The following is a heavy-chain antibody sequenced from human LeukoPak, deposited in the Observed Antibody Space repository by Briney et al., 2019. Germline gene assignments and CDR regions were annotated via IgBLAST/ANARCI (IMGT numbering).Heavy chain of an antibody. D-gene: IGHD3-3*01. CDR2: ISWNSGSI. CDR3: VRESDFWSGPGIGRPLDV. Sequence: GRSLRLSCAASGFAFDDYAMHWVRHAPGKGLEWVSGISWNSGSIGYADSVKGRFTISRDNAKNSLYLQMNSLRAEDTAVYYCVRESDFWSGPGIGRPLDVWGKGTTVTVSP. V-gene: IGHV3-9*01. CDR1: GFAFDDYA. J-gene: IGHJ6*04.